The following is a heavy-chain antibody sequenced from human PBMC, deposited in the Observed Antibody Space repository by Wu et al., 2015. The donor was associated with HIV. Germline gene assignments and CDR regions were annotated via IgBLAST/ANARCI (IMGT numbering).Heavy chain of an antibody. CDR3: ARAPPGYSSSVGADAFDI. D-gene: IGHD6-13*01. CDR1: GGTFSSYA. V-gene: IGHV1-69*14. Sequence: QVQLVQSGAEVKKPGSSVKVSCKASGGTFSSYAISWVRQAPGQGLEWMGGIIPIFGTANYAQKFQGRVTITADKSTSTAYMELSSLRSEDTAVYYCARAPPGYSSSVGADAFDIWGQGTMVTVSS. J-gene: IGHJ3*02. CDR2: IIPIFGTA.